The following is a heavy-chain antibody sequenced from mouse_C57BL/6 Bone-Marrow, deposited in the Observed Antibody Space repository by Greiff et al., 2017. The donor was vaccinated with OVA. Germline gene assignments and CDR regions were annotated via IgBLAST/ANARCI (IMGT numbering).Heavy chain of an antibody. CDR2: INPYNGGT. CDR1: GYTFTDYY. Sequence: EVQLQQSGPVLVKPGASVKMSCKASGYTFTDYYMNWVKQSHGKSLEWIGVINPYNGGTSYNQKFKGKATLTVDKSSSTAYMELNSLTSEDSAVYYGARWDWDNYFDYWGQGTTLTVSS. CDR3: ARWDWDNYFDY. J-gene: IGHJ2*01. V-gene: IGHV1-19*01. D-gene: IGHD4-1*01.